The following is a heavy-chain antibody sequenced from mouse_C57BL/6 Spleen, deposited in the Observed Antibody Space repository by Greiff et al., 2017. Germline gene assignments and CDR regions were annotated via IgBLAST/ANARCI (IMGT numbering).Heavy chain of an antibody. V-gene: IGHV5-6*01. D-gene: IGHD1-1*01. CDR1: GFTFSSYG. Sequence: EVHLVESGGDLVKPGGSLKLSCAASGFTFSSYGMSWVRQTPDKRLEWVATISSGGSYTYYPDSVKGRFTISRDNAKNTLYLQMSSLKSEDTAMYYCARQRGDYYGSSYDWYFDVWGTGTTVTVSS. J-gene: IGHJ1*03. CDR2: ISSGGSYT. CDR3: ARQRGDYYGSSYDWYFDV.